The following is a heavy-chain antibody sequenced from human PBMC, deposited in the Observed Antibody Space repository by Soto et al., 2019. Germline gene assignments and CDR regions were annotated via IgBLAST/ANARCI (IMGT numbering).Heavy chain of an antibody. D-gene: IGHD3-3*01. CDR1: GFTFSDYF. J-gene: IGHJ4*01. V-gene: IGHV3-11*06. CDR3: GKGETIFGVLDD. Sequence: KTGGSLRLSCAGSGFTFSDYFITWIRQAPGKGLEWISYINNDATYRKYADSVKGRFTVSRDNAKNSVFLQMNSLRPEDTALYYCGKGETIFGVLDDWGPGALVTVS. CDR2: INNDATYR.